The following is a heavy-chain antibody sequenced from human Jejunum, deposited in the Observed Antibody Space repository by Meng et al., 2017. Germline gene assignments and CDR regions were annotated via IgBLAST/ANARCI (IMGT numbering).Heavy chain of an antibody. J-gene: IGHJ4*02. D-gene: IGHD1-1*01. Sequence: GESLKISCAASGFTFSSYWMHWVRQAPGKGLVWVSRIKGDGSRTDYVDSVKGRFTISRDNAKSTLYLHLNSLRAEDTAVYYCARDFADGHYNVDFDYWGQGTLVTVSS. V-gene: IGHV3-74*01. CDR3: ARDFADGHYNVDFDY. CDR1: GFTFSSYW. CDR2: IKGDGSRT.